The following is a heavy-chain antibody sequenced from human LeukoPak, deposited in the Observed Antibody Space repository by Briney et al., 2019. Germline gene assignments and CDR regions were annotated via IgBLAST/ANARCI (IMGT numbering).Heavy chain of an antibody. CDR1: GFTVSSNY. CDR2: IYSGGST. J-gene: IGHJ4*02. Sequence: GGSLRLSCAASGFTVSSNYMSWVRQAPGKGLEWVSVIYSGGSTYYADSVKGRFTISRDNSKNTLYLQMNSLRAEDTAVYYCAKAGEEVLLWFGELLYPDYWGQGTLVTVSS. V-gene: IGHV3-66*01. CDR3: AKAGEEVLLWFGELLYPDY. D-gene: IGHD3-10*01.